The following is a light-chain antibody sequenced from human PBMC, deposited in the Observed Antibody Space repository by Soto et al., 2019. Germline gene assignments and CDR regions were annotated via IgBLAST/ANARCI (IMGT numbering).Light chain of an antibody. CDR3: QQHINWPLT. V-gene: IGKV3-11*01. CDR1: QTVSSS. Sequence: EIVLTQSPATLSLSPGERATLSCRASQTVSSSLAWYQQKPGQAPRLLISEASNKATGIPARFSGSGSGADVTLTISSLEPEDFALYYCQQHINWPLTFGGGTKVEIK. CDR2: EAS. J-gene: IGKJ4*01.